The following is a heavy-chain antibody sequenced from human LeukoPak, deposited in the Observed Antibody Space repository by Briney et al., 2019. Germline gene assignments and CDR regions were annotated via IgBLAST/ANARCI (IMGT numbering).Heavy chain of an antibody. CDR1: GFTFTDTY. V-gene: IGHV3-11*04. Sequence: GGSLRLSCAVSGFTFTDTYMTWIRQAPGKGLESLSYISPSGTDISYADSVKGRFTISRDNAKNSLYLQMNSLRAEDTAVYYCARQRSGYDLYYYYYYMDVWGKGTTVTISS. J-gene: IGHJ6*03. CDR3: ARQRSGYDLYYYYYYMDV. CDR2: ISPSGTDI. D-gene: IGHD5-12*01.